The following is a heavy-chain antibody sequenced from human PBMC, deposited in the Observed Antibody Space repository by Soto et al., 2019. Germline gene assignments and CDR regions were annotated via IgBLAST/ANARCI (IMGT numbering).Heavy chain of an antibody. V-gene: IGHV3-43D*03. CDR1: GFTFDDYA. CDR3: AKDVGIGYCSGGSCYSSSYYDGMDV. CDR2: IIWDGGST. Sequence: GESLKISCAASGFTFDDYAMHWVRQAPGKGLEWFSLIIWDGGSTYYADSVKGRFTISRYNSKNSLYLQRNSLRAEDTGMYDCAKDVGIGYCSGGSCYSSSYYDGMDVWGKGTTVTVSS. D-gene: IGHD2-15*01. J-gene: IGHJ6*04.